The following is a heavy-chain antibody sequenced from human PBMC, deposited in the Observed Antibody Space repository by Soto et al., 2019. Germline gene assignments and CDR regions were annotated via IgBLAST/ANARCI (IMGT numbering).Heavy chain of an antibody. CDR2: IYAGGGTT. CDR3: AKDLIRGDGYVDFDY. D-gene: IGHD3-10*01. J-gene: IGHJ4*02. V-gene: IGHV3-23*01. CDR1: GFIFSNYA. Sequence: EVELLESGGGLVQRGGSLRLSCAASGFIFSNYAMFWVRQAPGKGLDWVSTIYAGGGTTHYAESVKGRFTISRDNSNNRLYLQVNNLRAEDTAVYFCAKDLIRGDGYVDFDYWGQGTLVTVSS.